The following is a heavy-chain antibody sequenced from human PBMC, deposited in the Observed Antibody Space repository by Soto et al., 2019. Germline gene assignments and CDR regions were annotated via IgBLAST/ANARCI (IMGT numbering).Heavy chain of an antibody. J-gene: IGHJ4*02. Sequence: QVQLVESGGGVVQPGRSLRISCAASGFTFRTYAMHWVRQAPGKGLEWVAVISYDGNTKYYADSVKGRFTISRDNSKNTLYVQMSRLRAEDTAVYDCARDCGGDCHYFDYWGQGTLVTVSS. CDR3: ARDCGGDCHYFDY. D-gene: IGHD2-21*02. V-gene: IGHV3-30-3*01. CDR1: GFTFRTYA. CDR2: ISYDGNTK.